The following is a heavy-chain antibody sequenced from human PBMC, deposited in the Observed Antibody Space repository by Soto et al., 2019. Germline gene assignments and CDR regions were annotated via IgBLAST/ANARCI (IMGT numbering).Heavy chain of an antibody. J-gene: IGHJ4*02. CDR1: GYTFTSYD. Sequence: GASVKVSCKASGYTFTSYDINWVRQATGQGLEWMGWMNPNSGNTGYAQKFQGRVTMTRNTSISTAYMELSSLRSEDTAVYYCARGGLVVVPAPTSFDYWGQGALVTVSS. CDR3: ARGGLVVVPAPTSFDY. V-gene: IGHV1-8*01. CDR2: MNPNSGNT. D-gene: IGHD2-2*01.